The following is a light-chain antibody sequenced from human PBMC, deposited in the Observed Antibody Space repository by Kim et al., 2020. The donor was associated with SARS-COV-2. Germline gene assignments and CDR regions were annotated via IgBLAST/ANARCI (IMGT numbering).Light chain of an antibody. CDR1: QSVSRW. CDR3: QHRQT. J-gene: IGKJ1*01. CDR2: DGS. V-gene: IGKV1-5*01. Sequence: SPLSASVGGRVTPTCRASQSVSRWLAWYQQKPGKAPKLLIYDGSNVQSGVPSRFSGSGSGTEFTLTISRLQPDDFAIYYCQHRQTFGQGTKVDIK.